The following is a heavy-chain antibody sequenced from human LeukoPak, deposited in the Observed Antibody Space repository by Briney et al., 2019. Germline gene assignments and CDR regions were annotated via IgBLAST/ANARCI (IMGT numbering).Heavy chain of an antibody. CDR3: ASMSPLLLRAFDI. D-gene: IGHD3-10*01. CDR1: GGSISSGGYY. Sequence: LSETLSLTCTVSGGSISSGGYYWSWIRQHPGKGLEWIGYICYSGSTYYNPSLKSRVTISVDTSKNQFSLKLSSVTAADTAVYYCASMSPLLLRAFDIWGQGTMVTVSS. CDR2: ICYSGST. V-gene: IGHV4-31*03. J-gene: IGHJ3*02.